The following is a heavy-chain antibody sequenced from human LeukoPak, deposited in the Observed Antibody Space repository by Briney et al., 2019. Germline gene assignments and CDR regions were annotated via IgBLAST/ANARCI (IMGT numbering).Heavy chain of an antibody. CDR1: GFTFSDYY. Sequence: GGSLRLSCAASGFTFSDYYMRWVRQAPGKGVEGVSYISSSGSNIYYADSVKGRFTISRENAKKSLYMQMNSLRDEETGVYYCAREEVTMVLVVIHCFSTGGQGPLATFS. CDR2: ISSSGSNI. D-gene: IGHD3-10*01. CDR3: AREEVTMVLVVIHCFST. J-gene: IGHJ4*02. V-gene: IGHV3-11*01.